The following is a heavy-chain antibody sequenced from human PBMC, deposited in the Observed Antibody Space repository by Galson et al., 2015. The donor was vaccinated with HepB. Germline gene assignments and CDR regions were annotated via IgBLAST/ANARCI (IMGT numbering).Heavy chain of an antibody. D-gene: IGHD6-19*01. Sequence: SLRLSCAASGFTFSDYYMNWIRQAPGKGLEWVSYISSRSNYTKYADSVKGRFSISRDNAKNSLSLQMNSLRAEDTAVYYCARGEAVAGTPDYWGQGTLVTVSS. CDR3: ARGEAVAGTPDY. V-gene: IGHV3-11*06. J-gene: IGHJ4*02. CDR1: GFTFSDYY. CDR2: ISSRSNYT.